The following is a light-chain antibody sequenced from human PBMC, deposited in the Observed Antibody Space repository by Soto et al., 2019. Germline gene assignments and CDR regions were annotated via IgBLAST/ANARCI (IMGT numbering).Light chain of an antibody. CDR3: QQYDDWLRLT. J-gene: IGKJ4*01. CDR2: GAS. Sequence: IVMTQSPATLSVSPGDRATLACRASQSVNIYLAWYQQKPGQAPRLLIFGASSRATGIPARFSGSGSGTEFNLTISSLQSEDFAVYFCQQYDDWLRLTFGGGTKVDI. V-gene: IGKV3D-15*01. CDR1: QSVNIY.